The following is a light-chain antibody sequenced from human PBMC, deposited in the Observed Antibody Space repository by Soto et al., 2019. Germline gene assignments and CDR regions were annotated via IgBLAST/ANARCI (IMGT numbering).Light chain of an antibody. CDR1: SSDVGGYDY. CDR3: SSYAGSNNWV. J-gene: IGLJ3*02. Sequence: QSALTQPPSASGSPGQSVTISCTGTSSDVGGYDYVSRYQQHPGKAPKLFIYDVTKRPSGVPGRFPGSKSGNTASLTVPGLQAEDEADYYCSSYAGSNNWVFGGGTKLTV. V-gene: IGLV2-8*01. CDR2: DVT.